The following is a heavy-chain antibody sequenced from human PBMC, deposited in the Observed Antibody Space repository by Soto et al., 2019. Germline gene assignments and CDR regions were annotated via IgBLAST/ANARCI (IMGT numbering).Heavy chain of an antibody. J-gene: IGHJ4*02. CDR3: ARDVNDFWSGYLY. Sequence: QVQLVESGGGVVQPGKSLRLSCTTSGFTFSSYAMHWVRQAPGKGLEWVAVLWYDGSNIQYADSVKGRFTISRNNSKSTVYLQMDSLRAEDTAVYYCARDVNDFWSGYLYWGQGTLVTVSS. CDR1: GFTFSSYA. V-gene: IGHV3-33*01. D-gene: IGHD3-3*01. CDR2: LWYDGSNI.